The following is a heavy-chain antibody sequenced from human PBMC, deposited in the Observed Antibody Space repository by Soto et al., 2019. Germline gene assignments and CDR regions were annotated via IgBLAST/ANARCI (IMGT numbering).Heavy chain of an antibody. V-gene: IGHV1-8*01. CDR1: GYTFTNSD. CDR3: ARGTGTAVGY. Sequence: GASVKVSCKASGYTFTNSDINWVRQAPGQGLEWMGWMNPDSGHAAYAQKFQGRVTLTTSTSTSTVYMEMRSLGSEDTAVYYCARGTGTAVGYWGQGTLVTVSS. J-gene: IGHJ4*02. D-gene: IGHD1-1*01. CDR2: MNPDSGHA.